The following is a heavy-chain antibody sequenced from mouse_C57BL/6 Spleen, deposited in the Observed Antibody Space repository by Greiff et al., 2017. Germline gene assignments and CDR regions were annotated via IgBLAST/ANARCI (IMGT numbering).Heavy chain of an antibody. CDR2: FYPGSGSI. Sequence: VQLQQSGAELVKPGASVKLSCKASGYTFTEYTIHWVKQRSGQGLEWIGWFYPGSGSIKYNEKFKDKATLTADKSSSTVYMELSRLTSEDSAVYFGAIHEGGYYGSSNWYFDVWGTGTTVTVSS. J-gene: IGHJ1*03. V-gene: IGHV1-62-2*01. CDR3: AIHEGGYYGSSNWYFDV. D-gene: IGHD1-1*01. CDR1: GYTFTEYT.